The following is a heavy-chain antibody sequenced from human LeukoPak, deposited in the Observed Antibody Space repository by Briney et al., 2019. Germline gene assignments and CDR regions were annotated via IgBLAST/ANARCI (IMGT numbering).Heavy chain of an antibody. CDR3: ARGGSGSTSYGYYYRDV. J-gene: IGHJ6*03. V-gene: IGHV3-21*01. Sequence: GGSLRLSCAASGFTFSSYSMDWVRQAPGKGLEWVSSISSSSSYIYYADSVKGRFTISRDNAKNSLYLQMNSLRAEDTAVYYWARGGSGSTSYGYYYRDVWEKGTTVTVPS. CDR1: GFTFSSYS. D-gene: IGHD3-16*01. CDR2: ISSSSSYI.